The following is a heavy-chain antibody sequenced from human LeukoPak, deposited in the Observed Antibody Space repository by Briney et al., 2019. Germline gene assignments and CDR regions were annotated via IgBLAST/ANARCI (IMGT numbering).Heavy chain of an antibody. V-gene: IGHV3-23*01. D-gene: IGHD2-15*01. CDR3: AKDLRVARL. J-gene: IGHJ4*02. Sequence: GGSLRLSGAASGFTFSTYAMNWVRKAPGKGLEWVSTISGRGDYTYYADSVKGRFTISRDNSKNTLFLQMNSLRAEDTAIYYCAKDLRVARLWGQGTLVTVSS. CDR1: GFTFSTYA. CDR2: ISGRGDYT.